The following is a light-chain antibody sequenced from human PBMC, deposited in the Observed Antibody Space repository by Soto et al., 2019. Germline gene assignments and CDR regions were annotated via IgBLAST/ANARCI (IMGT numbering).Light chain of an antibody. J-gene: IGKJ4*01. CDR1: QSVYST. Sequence: EIVMTQSPATLSVSPGERATLSCRASQSVYSTLAWYQQKPGQAPRLLIYGASTRATGIPARFSGTGSATECTLTISSLQSEDSAVYYSQQYNKWPLTFGGGTKVEIK. CDR3: QQYNKWPLT. CDR2: GAS. V-gene: IGKV3-15*01.